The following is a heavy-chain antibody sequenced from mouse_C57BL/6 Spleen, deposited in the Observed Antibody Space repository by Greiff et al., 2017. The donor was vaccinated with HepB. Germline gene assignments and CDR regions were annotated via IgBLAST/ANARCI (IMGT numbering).Heavy chain of an antibody. J-gene: IGHJ3*01. D-gene: IGHD2-4*01. Sequence: EVQVVESGGGLVKPGGSLKLSCAASGFTFSDYGMHWVRQAPEKGLEWVAYISSGSSTIYYADTVKGRFTISRDNAKNNLYLQMTSLRSEDTAMYSFAMAYYDYDEGFAYWGQGTLFTVSA. CDR3: AMAYYDYDEGFAY. CDR1: GFTFSDYG. V-gene: IGHV5-17*01. CDR2: ISSGSSTI.